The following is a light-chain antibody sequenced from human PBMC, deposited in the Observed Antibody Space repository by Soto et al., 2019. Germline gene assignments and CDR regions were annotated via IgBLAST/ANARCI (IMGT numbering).Light chain of an antibody. CDR1: QSVSSY. V-gene: IGKV3-11*01. J-gene: IGKJ3*01. CDR2: DAS. CDR3: QQRSNWPPIYT. Sequence: EIVLTQSPATLSLSPGERATLSCRASQSVSSYLAWYQQKPGQAPRLLIYDASTRATGIPARFSGSGSGTDFPLTISSLEPEDSAVDYCQQRSNWPPIYTFGPGTIVDIK.